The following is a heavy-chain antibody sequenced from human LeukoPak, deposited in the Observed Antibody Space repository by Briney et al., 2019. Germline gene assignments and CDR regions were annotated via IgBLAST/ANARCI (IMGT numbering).Heavy chain of an antibody. J-gene: IGHJ4*02. V-gene: IGHV3-30*02. D-gene: IGHD1-26*01. CDR1: GFTFSNYG. Sequence: GGSLRLSCAASGFTFSNYGMHWVRQAPGKGLEWVAFIRYDGTNKDYADSVKGRLTISRNNPKNTLYLQMNSLRPEDTAVYYCAKDRVGRFASSLDYWGQGTLVTVSS. CDR3: AKDRVGRFASSLDY. CDR2: IRYDGTNK.